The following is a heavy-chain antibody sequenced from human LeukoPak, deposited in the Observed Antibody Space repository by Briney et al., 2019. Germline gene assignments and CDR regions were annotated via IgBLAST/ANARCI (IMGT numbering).Heavy chain of an antibody. CDR1: GGSISSYY. CDR2: IDYSGST. J-gene: IGHJ5*02. Sequence: SETLSLTCTVSGGSISSYYWSWIRQPPGKGLEWIGYIDYSGSTNYNPSLKSRVTISLDTSNNQFSLKLSSVAAADTAVYYCARDWSGLNWFDPWGQGTLVTVSS. V-gene: IGHV4-59*01. D-gene: IGHD3-3*01. CDR3: ARDWSGLNWFDP.